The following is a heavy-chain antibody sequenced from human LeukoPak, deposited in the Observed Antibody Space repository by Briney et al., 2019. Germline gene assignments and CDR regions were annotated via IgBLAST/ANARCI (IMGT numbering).Heavy chain of an antibody. V-gene: IGHV1-24*01. D-gene: IGHD3-22*01. J-gene: IGHJ4*02. Sequence: ASVNVSCKVSGYTLTELSMHWVRQAPGKGLEWMGGFDPEDGETIYAQKFQGRVTMTEDTSTDTAYMELSSLRSEDTAVYYCATEIRALKYYDSSGFDYWGQGTLVTVSS. CDR2: FDPEDGET. CDR3: ATEIRALKYYDSSGFDY. CDR1: GYTLTELS.